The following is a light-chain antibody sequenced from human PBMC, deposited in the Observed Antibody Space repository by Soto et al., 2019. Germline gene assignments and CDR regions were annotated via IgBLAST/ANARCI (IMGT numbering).Light chain of an antibody. Sequence: QPALTQPASVPGSPGQSITLSGTGTSSDVGGYNYVSWYQQHPGKAPKLMIYEVSNRPSGVSNRFSGSKSGNTASLTISGLQAEDEADYYCSSYTSSTPYVVFGGGTKLTVL. V-gene: IGLV2-14*01. CDR1: SSDVGGYNY. J-gene: IGLJ2*01. CDR2: EVS. CDR3: SSYTSSTPYVV.